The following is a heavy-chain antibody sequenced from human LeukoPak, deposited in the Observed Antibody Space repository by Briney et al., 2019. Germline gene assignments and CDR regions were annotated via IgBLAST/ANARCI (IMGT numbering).Heavy chain of an antibody. CDR3: ASDEGNYFDY. V-gene: IGHV3-21*01. CDR2: ISRNSTYI. Sequence: GGSLRLSCAASGFTFSSYIMNWVRQAPGKGLEWVASISRNSTYIHYADSVKGRFTTSRGNARNSLFLQMNSLRAEDTAIYYCASDEGNYFDYWGQGTLVTVSS. J-gene: IGHJ4*02. CDR1: GFTFSSYI.